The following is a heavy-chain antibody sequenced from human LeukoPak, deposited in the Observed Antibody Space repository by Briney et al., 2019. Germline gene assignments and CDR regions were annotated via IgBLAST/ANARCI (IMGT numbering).Heavy chain of an antibody. CDR2: LYSSRTT. CDR1: GGSISGGSHH. Sequence: SETLSLTCTVSGGSISGGSHHWGWFRQSPGKGLEWIGSLYSSRTTYYNPSLNSRVTISVDTSKNQFSLQLNSVTAADTAVYYCVRHDGRGGATMGSLDSWGQGSLVTVSS. V-gene: IGHV4-39*01. J-gene: IGHJ4*02. CDR3: VRHDGRGGATMGSLDS. D-gene: IGHD5-12*01.